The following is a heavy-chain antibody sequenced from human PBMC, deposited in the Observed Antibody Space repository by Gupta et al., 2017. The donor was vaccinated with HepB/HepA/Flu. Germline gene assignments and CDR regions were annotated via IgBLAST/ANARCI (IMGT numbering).Heavy chain of an antibody. CDR2: IKSKTDGGTT. V-gene: IGHV3-15*01. Sequence: EVQLVESGGGLVKPGGSLRLSCAASGFTFSNAWMSWVRQAPGKGLEWVGRIKSKTDGGTTDYAAPVKGRFTISRDDSKNTLYLQMNSLKTEDTAVYYCTTNGVPAAIGRVRSFDYWGQGTLVTVSS. D-gene: IGHD2-2*02. CDR3: TTNGVPAAIGRVRSFDY. J-gene: IGHJ4*02. CDR1: GFTFSNAW.